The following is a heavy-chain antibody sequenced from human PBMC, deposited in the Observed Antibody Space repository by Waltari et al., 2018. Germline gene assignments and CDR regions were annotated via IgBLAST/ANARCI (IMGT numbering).Heavy chain of an antibody. V-gene: IGHV3-74*01. CDR3: ARDPSSSSTWFDP. CDR2: IKSDGSST. J-gene: IGHJ5*02. D-gene: IGHD6-6*01. CDR1: GFPFRTYW. Sequence: QLVGFGGGLVPPWGALTLSCEASGFPFRTYWMPLVRQAPGKGLVWVSRIKSDGSSTTYADSVKGRFTISRDNAKNTLYLQMNSLRVEDTAVYYCARDPSSSSTWFDPWGQGTLVTVSS.